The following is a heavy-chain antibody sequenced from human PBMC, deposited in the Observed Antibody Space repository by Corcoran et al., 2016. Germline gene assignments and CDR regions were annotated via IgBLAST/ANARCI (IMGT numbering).Heavy chain of an antibody. CDR3: ARAAVGYYGMDV. J-gene: IGHJ6*02. V-gene: IGHV3-13*01. D-gene: IGHD3-10*01. CDR1: GFTFSSYD. Sequence: EVQLVESGGGLVQPGGSLRLSCAASGFTFSSYDMHWVRQATGKGLEWVSAIGTAGDTYYPGSVKGRFTISRENAKNSLYLQMNSLSAGDTAVYYCARAAVGYYGMDVWGQGTTVTVSS. CDR2: IGTAGDT.